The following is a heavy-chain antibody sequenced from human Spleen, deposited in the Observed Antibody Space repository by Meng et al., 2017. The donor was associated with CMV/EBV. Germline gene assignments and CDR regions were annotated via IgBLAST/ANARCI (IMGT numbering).Heavy chain of an antibody. CDR3: GRDQWGPAN. J-gene: IGHJ4*02. V-gene: IGHV3-30-3*01. CDR2: ISYDGDKQ. CDR1: GFSFGAYG. D-gene: IGHD2-2*01. Sequence: GESLKISCAASGFSFGAYGMHWVRQAPGKGLEWVAVISYDGDKQYYAESVEGRFIISRDNSKKMLALQMNSLRAEDTAVYYCGRDQWGPANWGQGTLVTVSS.